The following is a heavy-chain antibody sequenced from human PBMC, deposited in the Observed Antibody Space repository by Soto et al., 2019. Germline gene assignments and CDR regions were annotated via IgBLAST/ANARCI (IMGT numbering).Heavy chain of an antibody. CDR3: ARSIVVVTALDH. V-gene: IGHV1-3*05. CDR2: INAGNGNT. J-gene: IGHJ4*02. D-gene: IGHD2-21*02. Sequence: QVQLVQSGAEEKKPGASVKVSCKASGYTFTSYAMHWVRQAPGQRLEWMGWINAGNGNTKYSQKFQGRGTITRDTSARTASMERSRVRSEDTAVYYCARSIVVVTALDHWGQATLVTASS. CDR1: GYTFTSYA.